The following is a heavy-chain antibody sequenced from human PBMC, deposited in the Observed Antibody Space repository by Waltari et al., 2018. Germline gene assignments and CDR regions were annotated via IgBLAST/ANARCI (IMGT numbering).Heavy chain of an antibody. J-gene: IGHJ4*02. D-gene: IGHD6-19*01. CDR1: GYSFTSYW. CDR3: ARRIAVAGTGGYSDY. CDR2: IYPGDSDT. Sequence: EVQLVQSGAEVKKPGESLKISCKGSGYSFTSYWIGWVRQMPGKGLDWMGIIYPGDSDTRYSPSFQGQVTISADKSISTAYLQWSSLKASDTAMYYCARRIAVAGTGGYSDYWGQGTLVTVSS. V-gene: IGHV5-51*03.